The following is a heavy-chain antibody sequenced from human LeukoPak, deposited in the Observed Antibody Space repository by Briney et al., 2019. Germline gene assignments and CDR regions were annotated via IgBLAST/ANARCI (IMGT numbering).Heavy chain of an antibody. J-gene: IGHJ5*02. D-gene: IGHD2-15*01. CDR3: ARDGYCSGGICYPSGWFDP. CDR1: GDTFGDYA. V-gene: IGHV3-49*03. CDR2: SRSKDYGETT. Sequence: GGSLRLSCTASGDTFGDYAISYFRQAPGRGLEWVGFSRSKDYGETTEYAASVQGRFTISRDDSKSIAYLQMNSLKTEDTAVYYCARDGYCSGGICYPSGWFDPWGQGTLVTVSS.